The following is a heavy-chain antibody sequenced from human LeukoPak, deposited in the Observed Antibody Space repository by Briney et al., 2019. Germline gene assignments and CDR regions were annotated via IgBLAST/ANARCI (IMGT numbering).Heavy chain of an antibody. V-gene: IGHV4-59*08. D-gene: IGHD2-2*01. Sequence: PSETLSLTCTVSGGSISSYYWSWIRQPPGKGLEWIGYIYYSGSTNYNPSLKSRVTISVDTSKNQFSLKLSSVTAADTAVYYCASGYSYQLHWGQGTLVTVSS. CDR3: ASGYSYQLH. CDR1: GGSISSYY. CDR2: IYYSGST. J-gene: IGHJ4*02.